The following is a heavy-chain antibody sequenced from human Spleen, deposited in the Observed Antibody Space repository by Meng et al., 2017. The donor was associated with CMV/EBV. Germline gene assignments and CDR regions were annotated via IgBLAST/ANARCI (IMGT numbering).Heavy chain of an antibody. CDR1: GFTFSGSA. CDR2: IRSKANSYAT. V-gene: IGHV3-73*01. Sequence: LSLTCAASGFTFSGSAMHWVRQASGKGLEWVGRIRSKANSYATAYAASVEGRFTISRDDSKNTAYLQMNSLKTEDTAMYYCTTSLKGYCSSSSCYSDYYYYGMDVWGQGTTVTVSS. CDR3: TTSLKGYCSSSSCYSDYYYYGMDV. J-gene: IGHJ6*02. D-gene: IGHD2-2*01.